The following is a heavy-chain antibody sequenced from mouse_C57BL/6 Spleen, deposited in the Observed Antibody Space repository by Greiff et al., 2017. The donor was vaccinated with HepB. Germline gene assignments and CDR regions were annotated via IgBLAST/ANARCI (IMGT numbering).Heavy chain of an antibody. D-gene: IGHD1-1*01. V-gene: IGHV5-4*03. CDR1: GFTFSSYA. J-gene: IGHJ3*01. CDR3: ARRRGYYGSSSPFAY. Sequence: EVQLVESGGGLVKPGGSLKLSCAASGFTFSSYAMSWVRQTPEKRLEWVATISDGGSYTYYPDNVKGRFTISRDNAKNNLYLQMSHLKSEDTAMYYCARRRGYYGSSSPFAYWGQGTLVTVSA. CDR2: ISDGGSYT.